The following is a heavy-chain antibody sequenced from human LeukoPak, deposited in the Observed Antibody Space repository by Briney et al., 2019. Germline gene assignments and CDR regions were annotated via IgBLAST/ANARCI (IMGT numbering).Heavy chain of an antibody. CDR2: ISGSGGST. CDR3: AKGNGIVGATTFDY. Sequence: GGSLRLSCAASGFTFSSYAMSWVRQAPGKGLEWVSAISGSGGSTYYADSVKGRFTISRDNSKNTLYLQMNSLRAQDTAVYYCAKGNGIVGATTFDYWGQGTLVTVSS. J-gene: IGHJ4*02. V-gene: IGHV3-23*01. D-gene: IGHD1-26*01. CDR1: GFTFSSYA.